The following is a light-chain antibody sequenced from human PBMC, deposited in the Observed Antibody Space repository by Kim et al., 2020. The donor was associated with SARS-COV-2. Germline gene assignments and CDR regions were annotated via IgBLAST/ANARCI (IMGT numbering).Light chain of an antibody. CDR3: VAWDEGLSGYV. J-gene: IGLJ1*01. V-gene: IGLV1-47*01. CDR2: INN. CDR1: TSNIGSNY. Sequence: GQKVNISCFGSTSNIGSNYVSWYQQLPGTAPRLLIYINNRRPSGVPDRFSGSKSATSASLAINGLRSEDEADYYCVAWDEGLSGYVFGTGTKVTVL.